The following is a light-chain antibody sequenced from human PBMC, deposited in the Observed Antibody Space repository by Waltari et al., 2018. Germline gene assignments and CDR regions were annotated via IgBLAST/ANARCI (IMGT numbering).Light chain of an antibody. V-gene: IGLV2-8*01. CDR3: SSYAGSGTVV. J-gene: IGLJ2*01. CDR1: SSDIGRYNL. CDR2: DVT. Sequence: QSALTQPPSASGSPGQSVAISCTGTSSDIGRYNLVSCSQQDPGKAPNLIVYDVTKRPSGVPDRFSGSKSGNTASLIVSGLQAGDEADYYCSSYAGSGTVVFGGGTKLTVL.